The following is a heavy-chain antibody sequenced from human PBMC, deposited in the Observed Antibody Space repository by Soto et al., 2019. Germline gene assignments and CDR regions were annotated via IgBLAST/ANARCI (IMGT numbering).Heavy chain of an antibody. CDR1: GYTFTGYY. CDR2: INPNSGGT. Sequence: ASVKVSCKASGYTFTGYYMHWVRQAPGQGLEWMGWINPNSGGTNYAQKFQGWVTMTRDTSISTAYMELSRLRSDDTAVYYCARELVDWLSSYLHYWGQGTLVTVSS. V-gene: IGHV1-2*04. J-gene: IGHJ4*02. CDR3: ARELVDWLSSYLHY. D-gene: IGHD3-9*01.